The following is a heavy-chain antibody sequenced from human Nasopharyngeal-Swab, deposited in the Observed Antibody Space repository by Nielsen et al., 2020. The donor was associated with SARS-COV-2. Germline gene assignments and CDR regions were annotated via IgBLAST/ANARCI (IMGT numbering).Heavy chain of an antibody. CDR2: FSGSSGKT. J-gene: IGHJ4*02. D-gene: IGHD6-19*01. CDR3: AKDGGGWHTSGWYYFDY. V-gene: IGHV3-23*01. CDR1: GFAFSSYA. Sequence: GGSLRLSCAASGFAFSSYAMSWVRQTPGKGLEWVSSFSGSSGKTYYADYVKGRFTISRDTSKNTLYLQMNSLRADDTAVYYCAKDGGGWHTSGWYYFDYWGQGTLVTVSS.